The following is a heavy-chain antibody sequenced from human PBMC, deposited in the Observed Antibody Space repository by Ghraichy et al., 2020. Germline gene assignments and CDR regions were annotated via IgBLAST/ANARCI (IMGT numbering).Heavy chain of an antibody. J-gene: IGHJ3*02. V-gene: IGHV3-23*01. CDR3: AKFATWGELSTDDAFDI. CDR2: ISGSGGST. D-gene: IGHD3-16*02. CDR1: GFTFSSYA. Sequence: GGSLRLSCAASGFTFSSYAMSWVRQAPGKGLEWVSAISGSGGSTYYADSVKGRFTISRDNSKNTLYLQMNSLRAEDTAVYYCAKFATWGELSTDDAFDIWGQGTMVTVSS.